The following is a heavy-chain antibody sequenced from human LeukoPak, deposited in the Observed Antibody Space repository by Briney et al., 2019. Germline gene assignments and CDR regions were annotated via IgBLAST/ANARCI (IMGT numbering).Heavy chain of an antibody. D-gene: IGHD6-13*01. CDR2: ISGYNDNT. CDR3: AREFITYSSSWFDENYYYYGMDV. J-gene: IGHJ6*02. CDR1: GYTFTSYG. V-gene: IGHV1-18*01. Sequence: GASVKVSCKASGYTFTSYGISWVRQAPGQGLEWMGWISGYNDNTNYAQNLQGRVTMTTDTSTSTAYMELRSLRSDDTAAYYCAREFITYSSSWFDENYYYYGMDVWGQGTTVTVSS.